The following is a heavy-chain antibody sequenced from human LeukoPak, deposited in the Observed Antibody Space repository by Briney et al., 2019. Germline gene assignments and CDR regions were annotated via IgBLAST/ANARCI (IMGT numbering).Heavy chain of an antibody. CDR3: ANGYYYGSGSYYKEAFDI. J-gene: IGHJ3*02. Sequence: GGSLRLSCAASGFTFSNYGMHWVRQAPGQGLEWVVVILNDGSNKYYADAVKGRFTISRDNSKNTLYLQMNSLRAEDTAVYYCANGYYYGSGSYYKEAFDIWGQGTMVTVSS. D-gene: IGHD3-10*01. CDR2: ILNDGSNK. V-gene: IGHV3-30*18. CDR1: GFTFSNYG.